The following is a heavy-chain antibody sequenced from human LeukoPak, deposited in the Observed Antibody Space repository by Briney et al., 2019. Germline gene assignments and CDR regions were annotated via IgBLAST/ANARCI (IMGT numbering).Heavy chain of an antibody. J-gene: IGHJ5*02. CDR1: GFSLRSYA. Sequence: GRSLRLSCATSGFSLRSYAMHWIRQAPGKGLEWVALISFDGSIKSYADSVKGRLTISRDNAKNSLYLQMNSLRAEDTAVYYCASQDIVVVPAQTRFDPWGQGTLVTVSS. CDR2: ISFDGSIK. V-gene: IGHV3-30-3*01. D-gene: IGHD2-2*01. CDR3: ASQDIVVVPAQTRFDP.